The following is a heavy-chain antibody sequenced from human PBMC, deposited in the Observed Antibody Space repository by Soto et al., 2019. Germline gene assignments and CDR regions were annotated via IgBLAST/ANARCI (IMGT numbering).Heavy chain of an antibody. CDR3: ARDLLQQWLDTYYYYGMDV. V-gene: IGHV1-2*04. J-gene: IGHJ6*02. D-gene: IGHD6-19*01. CDR1: GYTFTGYY. CDR2: INPNSGGT. Sequence: QVQLVQSGAEVKKPGASVKVSCKASGYTFTGYYMHWVRQAPGQGLEWMGWINPNSGGTNYAQKFQGWVTMTRDTSISTAYMELSRLRSDDTAVYYCARDLLQQWLDTYYYYGMDVWGQGTTVTVSS.